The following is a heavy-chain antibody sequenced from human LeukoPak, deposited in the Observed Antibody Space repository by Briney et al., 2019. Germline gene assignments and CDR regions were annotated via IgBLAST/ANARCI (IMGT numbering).Heavy chain of an antibody. V-gene: IGHV3-30-3*01. Sequence: GGSLRLSCAASGFTFSSYAMRWVRQAPGKGLEWVAVISYDGSNKYYADSVKGRFTISRDNSKNTLYLQMNSLRAEDTAVYYCARDSGVGMCGYWGQGTLVTVSS. CDR1: GFTFSSYA. J-gene: IGHJ4*02. D-gene: IGHD1-26*01. CDR2: ISYDGSNK. CDR3: ARDSGVGMCGY.